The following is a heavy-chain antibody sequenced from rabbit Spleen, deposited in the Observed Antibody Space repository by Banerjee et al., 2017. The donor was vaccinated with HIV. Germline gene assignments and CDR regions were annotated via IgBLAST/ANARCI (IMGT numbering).Heavy chain of an antibody. CDR2: IDPVSGST. Sequence: QLVESGGGLVQPGGSLKLSCKASGFDFSGYYLSWVRQAPGKGLEWIGYIDPVSGSTYYASWVNGRFTISSDNAQNTLYLQLKSLTAADTATYFCARGPPYAGYTTYGYVYLWGPGTLVTVS. CDR1: GFDFSGYY. D-gene: IGHD7-1*01. CDR3: ARGPPYAGYTTYGYVYL. J-gene: IGHJ4*01. V-gene: IGHV1S7*01.